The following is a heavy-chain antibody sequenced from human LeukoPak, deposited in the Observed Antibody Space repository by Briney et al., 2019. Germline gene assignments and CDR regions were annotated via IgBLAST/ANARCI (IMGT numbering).Heavy chain of an antibody. J-gene: IGHJ5*02. CDR2: ISYDGSNK. CDR1: VFTFSSYA. V-gene: IGHV3-30-3*01. CDR3: ARDHYYDFWSGYYRYNWFDP. D-gene: IGHD3-3*01. Sequence: GRSLRLSCAASVFTFSSYAMHLVRQAPGKGLEWVAVISYDGSNKYYADSVKGRFTISRDNSKNTLYLQMNSLRAEDTAVYYCARDHYYDFWSGYYRYNWFDPWGQGTLVTVSS.